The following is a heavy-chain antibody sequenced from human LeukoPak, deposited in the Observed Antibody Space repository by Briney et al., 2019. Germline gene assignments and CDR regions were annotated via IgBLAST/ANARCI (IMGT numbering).Heavy chain of an antibody. CDR3: ARDGRGVFDY. V-gene: IGHV3-30-3*01. Sequence: QSGGSLRLSCAASGFTFSSYAMHWVRQAPGKGLEWVAVISYDGSNKYYADSVKGRFTISRDNSKNTLYLQMNSLRAEDTAVYYCARDGRGVFDYWGQGTLVTVSS. J-gene: IGHJ4*02. D-gene: IGHD3-10*01. CDR2: ISYDGSNK. CDR1: GFTFSSYA.